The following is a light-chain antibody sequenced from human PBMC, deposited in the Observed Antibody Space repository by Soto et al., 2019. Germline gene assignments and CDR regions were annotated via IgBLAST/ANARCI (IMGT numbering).Light chain of an antibody. CDR3: AAWDDRLSGVV. Sequence: QSVLTQPPSASGTPGQRVTISCSGSSSNIGGNTVNWYQHLPGSAPKLLIYSDSQRPSGIPDRISGSKSGTSGSLAISGLQSDDEADYYCAAWDDRLSGVVFGGGTKLTVL. J-gene: IGLJ2*01. CDR2: SDS. CDR1: SSNIGGNT. V-gene: IGLV1-44*01.